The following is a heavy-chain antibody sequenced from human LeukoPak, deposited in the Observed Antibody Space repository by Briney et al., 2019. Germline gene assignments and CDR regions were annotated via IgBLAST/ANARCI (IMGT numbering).Heavy chain of an antibody. J-gene: IGHJ4*02. CDR2: INPNSGDT. Sequence: ASVMVSCKASGYTFTGYHMHWVRQAPGQGLEWMGWINPNSGDTSYAQNFQGRVTMTSDTSITTAYMELSGLRSDDTAVYYCARRECSGGSCYSAGFDYWGQGTLVTVSS. D-gene: IGHD2-15*01. V-gene: IGHV1-2*02. CDR1: GYTFTGYH. CDR3: ARRECSGGSCYSAGFDY.